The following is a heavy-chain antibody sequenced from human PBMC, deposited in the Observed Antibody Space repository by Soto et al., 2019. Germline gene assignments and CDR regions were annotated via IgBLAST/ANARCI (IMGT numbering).Heavy chain of an antibody. Sequence: PGGSLRLSCAASGFTFSSYAMSWVRQAPGKGLEWVSGISGSGGYTYYADSVKGRFTISRDNSKNTLYLQMHSLRAEDTAVYYCAKGREYSGYGYQYYFDYWGQGTLVTVSS. CDR2: ISGSGGYT. V-gene: IGHV3-23*01. J-gene: IGHJ4*02. CDR1: GFTFSSYA. D-gene: IGHD5-12*01. CDR3: AKGREYSGYGYQYYFDY.